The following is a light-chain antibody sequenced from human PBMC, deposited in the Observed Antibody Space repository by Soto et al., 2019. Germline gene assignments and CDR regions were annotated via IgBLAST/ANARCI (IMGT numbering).Light chain of an antibody. CDR2: GAS. J-gene: IGKJ5*01. Sequence: EIVMTQSPATLYVSPGERATLSCRASQSVSSNLDWYQQKPGQAPRLLIYGASTRATGIPARFSGSGSGTEFSITISSLQSEDFAVYSCQQYNNWPPITFGQGKRPAIK. CDR3: QQYNNWPPIT. V-gene: IGKV3-15*01. CDR1: QSVSSN.